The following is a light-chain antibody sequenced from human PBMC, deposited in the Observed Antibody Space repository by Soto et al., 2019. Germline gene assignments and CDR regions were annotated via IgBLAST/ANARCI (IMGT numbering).Light chain of an antibody. CDR3: QQSFSPLWT. Sequence: DIQMTQSPSSLSASVGDRVTITCRASQSISNYLNWYQQKPGNAPKLLIYAASSMQSGVPSRFSGSGSETDFTLTISSLQPDDSATYYCQQSFSPLWTFGQGNKVEV. J-gene: IGKJ1*01. CDR2: AAS. CDR1: QSISNY. V-gene: IGKV1-39*01.